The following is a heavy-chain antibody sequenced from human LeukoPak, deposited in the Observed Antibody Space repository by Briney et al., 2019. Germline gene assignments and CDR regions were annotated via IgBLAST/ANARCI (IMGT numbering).Heavy chain of an antibody. Sequence: GASVKVSCTASGGTFSSYAISWVRQAPGQGLEWMGGIIPIFGTVNYAQKFQGRVTITADESTSTAYMELSSLRSEDTAVYYCAKLEAGRYSSSWYKLDYWGQGTLVTVSS. D-gene: IGHD6-13*01. CDR2: IIPIFGTV. CDR1: GGTFSSYA. V-gene: IGHV1-69*13. CDR3: AKLEAGRYSSSWYKLDY. J-gene: IGHJ4*02.